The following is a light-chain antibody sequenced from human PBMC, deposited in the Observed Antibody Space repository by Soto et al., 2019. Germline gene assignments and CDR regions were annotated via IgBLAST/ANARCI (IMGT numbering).Light chain of an antibody. CDR2: LNNDGSH. CDR3: QTGGGGFQV. V-gene: IGLV4-69*01. CDR1: SGLSSYA. J-gene: IGLJ2*01. Sequence: QPVLTQSPSASASLGASVKLTCTLSSGLSSYAIAWHQKQQGKSPRYLMDLNNDGSHTQGDVLPDLFSGSSSGAERYLIISSLQSDDEAYYYCQTGGGGFQVFGGGTKLTVL.